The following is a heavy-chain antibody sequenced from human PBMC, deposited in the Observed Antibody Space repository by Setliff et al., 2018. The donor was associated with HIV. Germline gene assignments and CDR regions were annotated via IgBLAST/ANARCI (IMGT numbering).Heavy chain of an antibody. CDR2: IYTSGST. J-gene: IGHJ6*02. CDR1: GASVSSGGFY. V-gene: IGHV4-61*02. CDR3: AREDYYYYGMDV. Sequence: PSETLSLTCTVSGASVSSGGFYWSWIRQPAGKGLEWIGRIYTSGSTNYNPSLKSRVTISVDTSKNQFSLKLSSVTAADTAVYYCAREDYYYYGMDVWGQGTTVTVSS.